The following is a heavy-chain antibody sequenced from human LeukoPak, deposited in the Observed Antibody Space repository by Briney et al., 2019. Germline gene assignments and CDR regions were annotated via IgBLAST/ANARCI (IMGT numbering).Heavy chain of an antibody. CDR1: GGSISSSSYY. D-gene: IGHD2-2*01. CDR2: IYYSGST. J-gene: IGHJ6*03. CDR3: AREGKDIVVVPAAMRYYYYMDV. V-gene: IGHV4-61*01. Sequence: PSETLSLTCTVSGGSISSSSYYWGWIRQPPGKGLEWIGYIYYSGSTNYNPSLKSRVTISVDTSKNQFSLKLSSVTAADTAVYYCAREGKDIVVVPAAMRYYYYMDVWGKGTTVTISS.